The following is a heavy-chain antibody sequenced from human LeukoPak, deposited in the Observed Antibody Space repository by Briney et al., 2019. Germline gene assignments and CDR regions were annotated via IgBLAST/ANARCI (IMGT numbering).Heavy chain of an antibody. CDR2: ISGSGAST. Sequence: GGSLRLSCLTSGFTLSTNAMSWVRQAPGKGLEWISGISGSGASTYYADSVKGRFTISRDNSKNTLYLQMNSLRAEDTAVYYRAKGEVRYSSGWYVYWGQGTLVTVSS. CDR1: GFTLSTNA. D-gene: IGHD6-19*01. V-gene: IGHV3-23*01. CDR3: AKGEVRYSSGWYVY. J-gene: IGHJ4*02.